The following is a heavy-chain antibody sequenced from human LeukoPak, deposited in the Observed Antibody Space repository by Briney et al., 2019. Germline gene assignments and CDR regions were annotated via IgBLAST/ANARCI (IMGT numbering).Heavy chain of an antibody. V-gene: IGHV4-34*01. CDR2: INHSGST. Sequence: PSETLSLTCAVYGGSFSGYYWSWIRQPPGKGLEWIGEINHSGSTNYNPSLKSRVTISVDTSKNQFSLKLSSVTAADTAVYYCARKIVGATLTFDIWGQGTMVTVSS. D-gene: IGHD1-26*01. CDR3: ARKIVGATLTFDI. J-gene: IGHJ3*02. CDR1: GGSFSGYY.